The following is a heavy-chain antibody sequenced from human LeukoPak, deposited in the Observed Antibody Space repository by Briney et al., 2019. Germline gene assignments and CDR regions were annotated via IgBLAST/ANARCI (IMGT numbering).Heavy chain of an antibody. CDR2: INPNSGGT. CDR3: ARVGYCSSTSCYTFIGYWFDP. Sequence: ASVKVSCKASGYTFTGYYMHWVRQAPGQGLEWMGWINPNSGGTNYAQKFQGRVTMTRDTSISTAYMELSRLRSDDTAVYYCARVGYCSSTSCYTFIGYWFDPWGQGTLVTVSS. J-gene: IGHJ5*02. CDR1: GYTFTGYY. D-gene: IGHD2-2*02. V-gene: IGHV1-2*02.